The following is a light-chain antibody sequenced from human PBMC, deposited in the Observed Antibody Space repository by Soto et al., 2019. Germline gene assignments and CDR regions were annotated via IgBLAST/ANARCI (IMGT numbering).Light chain of an antibody. CDR1: QSVSNSY. V-gene: IGKV3-20*01. CDR3: QQFDNSAIT. Sequence: EIVLTQSPGTLSLSPGERATLSCMASQSVSNSYLAWYQQKPGQAPRLLIYGASSRATGIPDRFSGSGSGSDFTLTISRLEPEDFAVYYCQQFDNSAITFGQGTRLEIK. CDR2: GAS. J-gene: IGKJ5*01.